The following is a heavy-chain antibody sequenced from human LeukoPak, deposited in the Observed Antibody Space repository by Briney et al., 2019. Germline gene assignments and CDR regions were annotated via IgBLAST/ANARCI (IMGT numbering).Heavy chain of an antibody. J-gene: IGHJ4*02. Sequence: GGSLTLSCAASGFTFSSYGMSWVRQAPGKGLEWVAGISGRGANTFYTDSVKGRFTISRDNSKNTLYLQMNSLRAEDTAVYYCAKAGVSSSWYYFDYWGQGTLVTVSS. CDR3: AKAGVSSSWYYFDY. CDR1: GFTFSSYG. V-gene: IGHV3-23*01. D-gene: IGHD6-13*01. CDR2: ISGRGANT.